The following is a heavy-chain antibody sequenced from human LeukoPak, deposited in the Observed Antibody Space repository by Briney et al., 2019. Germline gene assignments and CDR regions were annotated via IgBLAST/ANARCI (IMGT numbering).Heavy chain of an antibody. V-gene: IGHV1-46*01. Sequence: ASVTVSCKASGYTFTSYFMHWVRQAPGQGLEWMGMIYPRDGSTSYAQKFQGRVTVTRDTSTSTVHMELSGLRSEDTAVYYCARDQEGFDYWGRGTLVTVSS. CDR2: IYPRDGST. CDR1: GYTFTSYF. J-gene: IGHJ4*02. CDR3: ARDQEGFDY.